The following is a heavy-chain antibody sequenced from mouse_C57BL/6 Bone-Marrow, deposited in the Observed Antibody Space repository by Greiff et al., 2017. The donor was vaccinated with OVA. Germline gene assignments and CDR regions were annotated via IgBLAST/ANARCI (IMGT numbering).Heavy chain of an antibody. CDR1: GFTFSSYG. CDR3: ARQGGYYYAMDD. CDR2: ISSGGSYP. D-gene: IGHD2-2*01. Sequence: LKESGGDLVKPGGSLKLSCAASGFTFSSYGMSWVRQTPDKRLEWVATISSGGSYPYYPDSVKGRFTISRDNAKNTLYLQMSSLKSEDTAMYYCARQGGYYYAMDDWGQGTSVTVSS. J-gene: IGHJ4*01. V-gene: IGHV5-6*01.